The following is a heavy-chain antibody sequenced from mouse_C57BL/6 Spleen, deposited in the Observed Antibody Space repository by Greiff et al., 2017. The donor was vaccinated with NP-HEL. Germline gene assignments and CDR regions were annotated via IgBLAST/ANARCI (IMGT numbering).Heavy chain of an antibody. V-gene: IGHV1-52*01. CDR1: GYTFTSYW. CDR3: ARGGDYYYYGSSNYAMDY. CDR2: IDPSDSET. D-gene: IGHD1-1*01. J-gene: IGHJ4*01. Sequence: QVQLQQPGAELVRPGSSVKLSCKASGYTFTSYWMHWVKQRPIQGLEWIGNIDPSDSETHYNQKFKDKATLTVDKSSSTAYMQLSSLTSEDSAVYYCARGGDYYYYGSSNYAMDYWGQGTSVTVSS.